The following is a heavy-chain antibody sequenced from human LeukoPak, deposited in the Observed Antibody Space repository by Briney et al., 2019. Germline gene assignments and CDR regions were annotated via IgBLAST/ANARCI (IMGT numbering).Heavy chain of an antibody. CDR3: ARGGSGSYQLDY. D-gene: IGHD1-26*01. CDR2: IYYSGST. V-gene: IGHV4-59*08. J-gene: IGHJ4*02. CDR1: GGSISSYY. Sequence: SETLSLTCTVSGGSISSYYWSWIRQPPGKGLEWIGYIYYSGSTYYNPSLKSRVTISVDTSKNQFSLKLSSVTAADTAVYYCARGGSGSYQLDYWGQGTLVTVSS.